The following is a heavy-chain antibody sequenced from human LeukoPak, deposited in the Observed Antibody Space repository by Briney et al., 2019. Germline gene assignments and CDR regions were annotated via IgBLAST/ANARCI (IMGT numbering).Heavy chain of an antibody. V-gene: IGHV1-2*02. CDR2: INPKSGGT. J-gene: IGHJ4*02. Sequence: ASVKVSCKASGYIFTDYYIHWVRQAPGQGLEWMGWINPKSGGTNYVQKFQGRVTMTRDTSISTAYMDLSSLRSDDTAVYYCARDTQWELLHYWGQGTLVTVSS. D-gene: IGHD1-26*01. CDR1: GYIFTDYY. CDR3: ARDTQWELLHY.